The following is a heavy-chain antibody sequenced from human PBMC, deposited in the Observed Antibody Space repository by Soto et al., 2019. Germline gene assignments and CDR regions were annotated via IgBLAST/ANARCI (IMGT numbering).Heavy chain of an antibody. CDR2: ISGSGGSK. V-gene: IGHV3-23*01. Sequence: GGSLRLSCAASGFTFSSYAMSWVRQAPGKGLEWVSGISGSGGSKYYADSVKGRFTISRHNSKYTLYLQMNSLRAEDTAVYYCAKATIVIVPATIRDGWFDPWGQGILVTVSS. CDR3: AKATIVIVPATIRDGWFDP. D-gene: IGHD2-2*02. CDR1: GFTFSSYA. J-gene: IGHJ5*02.